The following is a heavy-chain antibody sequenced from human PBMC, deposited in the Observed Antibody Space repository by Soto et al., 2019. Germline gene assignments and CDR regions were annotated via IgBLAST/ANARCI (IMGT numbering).Heavy chain of an antibody. V-gene: IGHV6-1*01. J-gene: IGHJ3*02. CDR1: GDSISSNGVA. D-gene: IGHD1-1*01. CDR2: TYYRSKWIN. CDR3: ARGRNSAFDM. Sequence: PSQTLSLTCAISGDSISSNGVAWNWIRQSPSRGLEWLGMTYYRSKWINDYALSVKSRIVINPDTPQNQFSLQLNSVTPEDTAVYYCARGRNSAFDMWGQGTMVTVSS.